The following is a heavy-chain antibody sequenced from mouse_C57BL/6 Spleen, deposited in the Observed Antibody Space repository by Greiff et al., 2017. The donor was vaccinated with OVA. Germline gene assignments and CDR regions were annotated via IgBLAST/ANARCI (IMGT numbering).Heavy chain of an antibody. D-gene: IGHD1-1*01. CDR1: GYTFTSYW. CDR2: IYPGSGST. J-gene: IGHJ2*01. CDR3: ARGDYGSRLDY. V-gene: IGHV1-55*01. Sequence: VKLQQPGAELVKPGASVTMSCKASGYTFTSYWITWVKQRPGQGLEWIGDIYPGSGSTNYNEKFKSKATLTVDTSSSTAYMQLSSLTSEDSAVYYCARGDYGSRLDYWGQGTTLTVSS.